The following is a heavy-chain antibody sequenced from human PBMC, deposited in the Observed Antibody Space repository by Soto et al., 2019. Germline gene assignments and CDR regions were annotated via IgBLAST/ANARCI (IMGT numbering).Heavy chain of an antibody. CDR2: ISDYNGNT. Sequence: ASVKVSCKASGYSFTTYGISWVRQAPGQGLEWMGWISDYNGNTNYEKKFQGGVTMTTDTSTRTAYMEPKSLRSDDTAVYYCAREGYYSGSESYSPPRYYGMDVWGQGTTVTVSS. CDR3: AREGYYSGSESYSPPRYYGMDV. D-gene: IGHD3-10*01. J-gene: IGHJ6*02. CDR1: GYSFTTYG. V-gene: IGHV1-18*01.